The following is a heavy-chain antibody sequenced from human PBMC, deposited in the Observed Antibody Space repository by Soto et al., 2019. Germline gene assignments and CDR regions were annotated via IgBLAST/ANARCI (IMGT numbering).Heavy chain of an antibody. J-gene: IGHJ3*01. Sequence: QVQLHESGPGLVKPSETLSLTCTVSGGSISNFYWGWIRQSPGRGLEWIGYGYMYYSGSTYYNPSLESRVTISVDTSKNQISLRLTSVTADDTALYYCARGSLSTETANALDVWGPGTMVTVSS. D-gene: IGHD2-21*02. CDR2: MYYSGST. V-gene: IGHV4-59*01. CDR3: ARGSLSTETANALDV. CDR1: GGSISNFY.